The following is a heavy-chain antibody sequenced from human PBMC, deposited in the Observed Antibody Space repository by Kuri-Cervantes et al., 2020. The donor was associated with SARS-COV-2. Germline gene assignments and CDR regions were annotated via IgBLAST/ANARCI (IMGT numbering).Heavy chain of an antibody. CDR3: AKDSPGIAVAEAFDI. J-gene: IGHJ3*02. CDR2: ISGSGGST. Sequence: GESLKISCAASGFTFRSCWMSWVRQAPGKGLEWVSAISGSGGSTYYADSVKGRFTISRDNSKNTLYLQMNSLRAEDTAVYYCAKDSPGIAVAEAFDIWGQGTMVTVSS. V-gene: IGHV3-23*01. D-gene: IGHD6-19*01. CDR1: GFTFRSCW.